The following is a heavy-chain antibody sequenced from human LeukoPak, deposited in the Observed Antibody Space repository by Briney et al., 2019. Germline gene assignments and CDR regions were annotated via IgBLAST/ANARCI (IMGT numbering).Heavy chain of an antibody. D-gene: IGHD6-19*01. CDR1: GFTXXDYY. CDR3: ARDSLAVAGDDAFDI. Sequence: SLRLSXAASGFTXXDYYMSWIRQAPGKGLEWVSYISSSGSTIYYADSVKGRFTISRDNAKNSLYLQMNSLRAEDTAVYYCARDSLAVAGDDAFDIWGQGTMVTVSS. CDR2: ISSSGSTI. J-gene: IGHJ3*02. V-gene: IGHV3-11*01.